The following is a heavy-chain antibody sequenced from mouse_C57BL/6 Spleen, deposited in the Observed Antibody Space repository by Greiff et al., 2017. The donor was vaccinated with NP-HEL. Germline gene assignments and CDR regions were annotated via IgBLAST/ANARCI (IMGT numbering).Heavy chain of an antibody. CDR3: ARGNDYAGNY. V-gene: IGHV1-26*01. D-gene: IGHD2-4*01. J-gene: IGHJ2*01. CDR2: INPNNGGT. CDR1: GYTFTDYY. Sequence: EVQLQQSGPELVKPGASVKISCKASGYTFTDYYMNWVKQSHGKSLEWIGDINPNNGGTSYNQKFKGKATLTVDKSSSTAYMELRSLTSEDSAVYYCARGNDYAGNYWGQGTTLTVSS.